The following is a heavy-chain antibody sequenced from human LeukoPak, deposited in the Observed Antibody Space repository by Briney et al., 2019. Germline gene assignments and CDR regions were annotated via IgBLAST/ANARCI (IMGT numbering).Heavy chain of an antibody. CDR2: ISGGGDST. Sequence: PGGSLRLSCSVSGFNFRSYAMGWVRQAPGKGLDWVSSISGGGDSTYYADSVKGRFTISRDNAKNSLYLQMNSLRAEDTAFYYCAKEIVKYTFWSGHDYWGQGTLVTVSS. J-gene: IGHJ4*02. V-gene: IGHV3-23*01. CDR1: GFNFRSYA. D-gene: IGHD3-3*01. CDR3: AKEIVKYTFWSGHDY.